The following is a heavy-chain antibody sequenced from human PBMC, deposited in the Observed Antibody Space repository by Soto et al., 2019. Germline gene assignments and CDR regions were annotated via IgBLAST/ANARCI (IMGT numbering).Heavy chain of an antibody. CDR3: ARQGCGSTTCYSQLDF. D-gene: IGHD2-2*02. J-gene: IGHJ4*02. CDR1: GFTFTSSA. Sequence: SVKVSCKASGFTFTSSAFQWVRQARGQRLEWIGWIAVGSGYTNYAQRFQDRVTLTRDMSTATTYMELSRLTSEDTAVYYCARQGCGSTTCYSQLDFWGQGTLVTVSS. V-gene: IGHV1-58*01. CDR2: IAVGSGYT.